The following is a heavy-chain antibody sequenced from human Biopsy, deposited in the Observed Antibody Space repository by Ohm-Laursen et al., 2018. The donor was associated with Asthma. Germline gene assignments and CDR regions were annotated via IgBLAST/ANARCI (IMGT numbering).Heavy chain of an antibody. CDR2: IASGDSP. D-gene: IGHD2-2*02. J-gene: IGHJ6*02. V-gene: IGHV4-30-4*01. CDR1: GGPMSSGDYF. Sequence: SQTLSLTCPVSGGPMSSGDYFWSWMRQFPGRGLEWIGYIASGDSPHCNPSLKSRATISGDGSKNQFYLRLTSVTAADTAMYYCVRDDPYNSYGMDVWGQGTAVTVSS. CDR3: VRDDPYNSYGMDV.